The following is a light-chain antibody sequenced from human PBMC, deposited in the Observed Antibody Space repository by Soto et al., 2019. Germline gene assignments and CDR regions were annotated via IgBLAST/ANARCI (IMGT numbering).Light chain of an antibody. Sequence: QSVLTQPASVSGSPGQSITTSSTGTSSDVGGYNYVSWYQQYPGKAPKLMIYDVTNRPSGVSNRFSGSKSGNTASLTISGLQAEDEADYYCSSCASSSPWVFGGGTKLTVL. V-gene: IGLV2-14*01. CDR2: DVT. J-gene: IGLJ2*01. CDR3: SSCASSSPWV. CDR1: SSDVGGYNY.